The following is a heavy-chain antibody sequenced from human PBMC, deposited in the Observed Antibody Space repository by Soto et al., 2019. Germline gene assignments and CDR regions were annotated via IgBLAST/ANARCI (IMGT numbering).Heavy chain of an antibody. D-gene: IGHD3-9*01. Sequence: ALVKVSCKVSGYTLTELSMHWVRQAPGKGLEWMGGFDPEDGETIYAQKFQGRVTMTEDTSTDTADMELSSLRSEDTAVYYCATGPWGRYFDWLPRDYWGQGTLVTVSS. V-gene: IGHV1-24*01. CDR2: FDPEDGET. J-gene: IGHJ4*02. CDR1: GYTLTELS. CDR3: ATGPWGRYFDWLPRDY.